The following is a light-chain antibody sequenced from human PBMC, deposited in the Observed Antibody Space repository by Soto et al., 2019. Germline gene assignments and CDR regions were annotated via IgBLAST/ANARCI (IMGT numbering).Light chain of an antibody. CDR3: HHRGSGIT. Sequence: EVVLTQSPATLSLSPGATATLSCGASQSVSSSLAWYQQKPGQAPRLLIYDASSRATGIPARFSGSGSGTDFALTISSLEPEDFAVYYCHHRGSGITFGQGTRLEIK. CDR1: QSVSSS. CDR2: DAS. J-gene: IGKJ5*01. V-gene: IGKV3-11*01.